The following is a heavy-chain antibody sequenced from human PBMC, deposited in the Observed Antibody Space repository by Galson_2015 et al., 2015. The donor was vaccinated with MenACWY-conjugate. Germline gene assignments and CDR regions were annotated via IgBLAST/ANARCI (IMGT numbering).Heavy chain of an antibody. D-gene: IGHD3-22*01. V-gene: IGHV3-23*01. CDR2: ISSFGSTT. CDR3: AGVPPRTYDTIGFYFDS. J-gene: IGHJ4*02. Sequence: SLRLSCAASGFTFRNYAMNWVRQTPGKGLEWISSISSFGSTTYYADSVRGRFTISRVDSQKTLYLQLNRLGAEDTAVYYCAGVPPRTYDTIGFYFDSWGQGTPVTVSS. CDR1: GFTFRNYA.